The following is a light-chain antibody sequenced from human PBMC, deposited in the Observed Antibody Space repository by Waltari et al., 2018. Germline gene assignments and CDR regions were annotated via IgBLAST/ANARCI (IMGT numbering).Light chain of an antibody. CDR3: SSYTSSSTLGV. J-gene: IGLJ3*02. Sequence: SALTQPASVSGSPGPSITIPCTGTSSDVGGYNHVPSYQQHPGKAPKLMIYEVSNRPSGVSNRFSGSKSGNTASLTISGLQAEDEADYYCSSYTSSSTLGVFGGGTKLTVL. V-gene: IGLV2-14*01. CDR2: EVS. CDR1: SSDVGGYNH.